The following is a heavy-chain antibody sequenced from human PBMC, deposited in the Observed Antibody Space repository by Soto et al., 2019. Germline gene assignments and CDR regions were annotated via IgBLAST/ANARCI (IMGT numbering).Heavy chain of an antibody. Sequence: EVQLLESGGGLVQPGGSLRLSCAASGFTFSSFAMSWVRQAPGKGLEWVSAIGSRGDSTYYADSVKGRFITSRDNSRKTLYLQMNSLRAEDTAVYYCEKDLLYGYNSGSPFTSWGQGALVTVSS. J-gene: IGHJ5*02. D-gene: IGHD6-19*01. V-gene: IGHV3-23*01. CDR3: EKDLLYGYNSGSPFTS. CDR1: GFTFSSFA. CDR2: IGSRGDST.